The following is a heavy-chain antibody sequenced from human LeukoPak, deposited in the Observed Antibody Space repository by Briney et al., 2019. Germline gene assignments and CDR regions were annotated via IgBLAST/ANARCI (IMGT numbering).Heavy chain of an antibody. J-gene: IGHJ4*02. Sequence: GGTLRLSCAASGFTFSSYSMNWVRQAPGKGLEWVSSISSSSSYIYYADSVKGRFTISRDNAKNSLYLQMNSLRAEDTAVYYCASEGDPHPDRWGQGTLVTVSS. D-gene: IGHD3-16*01. CDR2: ISSSSSYI. CDR1: GFTFSSYS. V-gene: IGHV3-21*01. CDR3: ASEGDPHPDR.